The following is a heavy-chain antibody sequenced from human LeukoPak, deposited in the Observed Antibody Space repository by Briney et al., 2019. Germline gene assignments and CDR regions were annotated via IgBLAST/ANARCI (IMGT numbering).Heavy chain of an antibody. V-gene: IGHV4-39*01. Sequence: SETLSLTCTVSGGSINSGTYYWGWVRQPPGKGLEWIGTIYYSGNTYYNPSLKSRVTISIDTSKNQFSLKLSSVTAADTAVYHCARLPSGTFDYWGQGTLVTVSS. CDR2: IYYSGNT. CDR3: ARLPSGTFDY. D-gene: IGHD6-13*01. J-gene: IGHJ4*02. CDR1: GGSINSGTYY.